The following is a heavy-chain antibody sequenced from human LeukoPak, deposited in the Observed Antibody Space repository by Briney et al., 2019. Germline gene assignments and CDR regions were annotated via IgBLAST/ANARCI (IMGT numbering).Heavy chain of an antibody. CDR1: GGSISSGGYS. CDR2: IYHSGST. CDR3: ARVGHSNYVW. V-gene: IGHV4-30-2*01. J-gene: IGHJ4*02. D-gene: IGHD4-11*01. Sequence: PSQTLSLTCAVSGGSISSGGYSWSWIRQPPGKGLEWIGYIYHSGSTYYNPSFKNRVTISVDRSKNQFSLKLSSVAAADTAVYYCARVGHSNYVWWGRGTLVTVSS.